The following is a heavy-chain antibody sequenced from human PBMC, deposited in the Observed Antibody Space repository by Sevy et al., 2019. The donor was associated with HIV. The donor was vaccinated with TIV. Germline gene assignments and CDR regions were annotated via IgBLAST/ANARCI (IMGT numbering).Heavy chain of an antibody. CDR3: AREGKEGAASDDAFDI. D-gene: IGHD6-13*01. CDR2: ISSSSSTI. Sequence: GGSLRLSCAASGFTFSSYSMNWVRQAPGKGREWVSYISSSSSTIYYGDSVKGRFTIYRDNAKNSLYLQMNSLRDEDTAVYYCAREGKEGAASDDAFDIWGQGTMVTGSS. CDR1: GFTFSSYS. V-gene: IGHV3-48*02. J-gene: IGHJ3*02.